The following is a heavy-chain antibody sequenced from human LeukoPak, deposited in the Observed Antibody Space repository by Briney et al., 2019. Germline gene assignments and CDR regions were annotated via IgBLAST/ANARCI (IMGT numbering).Heavy chain of an antibody. CDR2: IDWDDDK. Sequence: SGPTLVNPTQTLTLTCTFSGFSLTTSGMRVSWIRQPPGKALEWLARIDWDDDKFYNTSLKTRLTISKDTSKNQVVLTMTNMDPVDTATYYCARTPYSGNYVDYWGQGTLVTVSS. CDR3: ARTPYSGNYVDY. CDR1: GFSLTTSGMR. J-gene: IGHJ4*02. V-gene: IGHV2-70*04. D-gene: IGHD1-26*01.